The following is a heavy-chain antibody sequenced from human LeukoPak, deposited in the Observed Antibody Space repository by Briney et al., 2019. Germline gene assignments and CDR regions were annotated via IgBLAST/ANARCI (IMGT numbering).Heavy chain of an antibody. D-gene: IGHD4-17*01. J-gene: IGHJ6*02. CDR2: ISPNSGNT. Sequence: GASVTVSCKASGYTFTSYDINWVRQATGQGLAWMGWISPNSGNTGYAQKFQGRVTMTRDTSTSTVYMELSSLRSEDTAVYYCARFATVTTHEFPYSGMDVWGQGTTVTVSS. V-gene: IGHV1-8*01. CDR1: GYTFTSYD. CDR3: ARFATVTTHEFPYSGMDV.